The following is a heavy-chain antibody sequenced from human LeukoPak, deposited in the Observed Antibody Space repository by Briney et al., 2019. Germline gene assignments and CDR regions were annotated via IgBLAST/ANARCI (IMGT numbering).Heavy chain of an antibody. J-gene: IGHJ4*02. V-gene: IGHV3-48*02. CDR3: ARSTYCRGDCYPALGY. D-gene: IGHD2-21*02. Sequence: GGSLRLSCAVSGFTLSSYSMNWVRQAPGKGLEWVSYISSSNNTIYYADSVKGRFTISRDNAKNSLYLQMNSLRDEDTAVYDCARSTYCRGDCYPALGYWGQGTPVTVSS. CDR1: GFTLSSYS. CDR2: ISSSNNTI.